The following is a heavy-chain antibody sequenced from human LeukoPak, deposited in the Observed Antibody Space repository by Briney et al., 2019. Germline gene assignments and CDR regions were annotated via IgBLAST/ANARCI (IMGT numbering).Heavy chain of an antibody. V-gene: IGHV1-2*02. D-gene: IGHD6-13*01. J-gene: IGHJ6*03. Sequence: ASVKVSCKASGYTFTGYYMHWVRQAPGQGLEWMGWINPNSGGTNYAQKFQGRVTMTRDTSISTAYMELSSLRSEDTAVYYCARGIAAAGNSYYYYYMDVWGKGTTVTISS. CDR1: GYTFTGYY. CDR3: ARGIAAAGNSYYYYYMDV. CDR2: INPNSGGT.